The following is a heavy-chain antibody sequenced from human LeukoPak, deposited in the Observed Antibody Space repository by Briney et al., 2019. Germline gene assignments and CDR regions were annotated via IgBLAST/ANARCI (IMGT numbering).Heavy chain of an antibody. Sequence: PSETLSLTCTVSGGSISSYYWSWIRQPPGKGLEWIGYIYYSGSTNYNPSLKSRVTISVDTSKNQFSLKLSSVTAADTAVYYCARVDTAVTDAFDIWGQGTMVTVSS. CDR2: IYYSGST. V-gene: IGHV4-59*08. D-gene: IGHD5-18*01. CDR3: ARVDTAVTDAFDI. CDR1: GGSISSYY. J-gene: IGHJ3*02.